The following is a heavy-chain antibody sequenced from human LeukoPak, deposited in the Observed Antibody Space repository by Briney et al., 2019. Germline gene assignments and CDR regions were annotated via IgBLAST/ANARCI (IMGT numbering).Heavy chain of an antibody. CDR3: AQDYVMVTKFFPDAFDI. D-gene: IGHD2-21*02. V-gene: IGHV1-2*02. Sequence: GASVKVSCKASGYTFTGYYMHWVRQAPGQGLEWMGWINPNSGGTNYAQKFQGRVTMTRDTSISTAYMELSRLRSDDTAVYYCAQDYVMVTKFFPDAFDIWGQGTMVTVSS. J-gene: IGHJ3*02. CDR2: INPNSGGT. CDR1: GYTFTGYY.